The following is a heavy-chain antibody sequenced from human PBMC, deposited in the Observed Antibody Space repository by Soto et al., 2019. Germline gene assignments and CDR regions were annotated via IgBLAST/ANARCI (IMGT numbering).Heavy chain of an antibody. D-gene: IGHD3-10*01. Sequence: SGGSLRLSCAASGFAFSSYAMSWVRQAPGKGLEWVSAISGSGGSTYYADSVKGRFTISRDNSKNTLYLQMNSLRAEDTAVYYCAKGLIAAPTMAPPGDYYYGMDVWGQGTTVTVSS. CDR1: GFAFSSYA. J-gene: IGHJ6*02. CDR2: ISGSGGST. CDR3: AKGLIAAPTMAPPGDYYYGMDV. V-gene: IGHV3-23*01.